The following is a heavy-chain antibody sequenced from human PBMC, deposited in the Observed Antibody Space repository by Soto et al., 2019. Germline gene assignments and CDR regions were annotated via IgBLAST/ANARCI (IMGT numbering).Heavy chain of an antibody. D-gene: IGHD3-10*01. CDR3: ARVTMVRGVIGGWFDP. CDR1: GGSISSSSYY. CDR2: IYYSGST. J-gene: IGHJ5*02. Sequence: QLQLQESGPGLVKPSETLSLTCTVSGGSISSSSYYWGWIRQPPGKGLEWIGSIYYSGSTYYNPSLKSRVTISVDTPKNQFSLKLSSVTAADTAVYYCARVTMVRGVIGGWFDPWGQGTLVTVSS. V-gene: IGHV4-39*01.